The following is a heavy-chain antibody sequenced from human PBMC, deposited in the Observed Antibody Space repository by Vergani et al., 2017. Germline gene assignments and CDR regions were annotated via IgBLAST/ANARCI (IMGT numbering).Heavy chain of an antibody. D-gene: IGHD6-19*01. V-gene: IGHV3-30*02. CDR3: ARDTVTGSRYFDY. J-gene: IGHJ4*02. CDR1: GFTFSNYG. CDR2: IRYDGSNT. Sequence: QVQLVESGGGVVQPGGSLRLSCGASGFTFSNYGMHWVRQAPGKGLEWVTFIRYDGSNTYYADSVNGRFTISRDNSKNTLFLQMNSLRPEDTAVYYCARDTVTGSRYFDYWGQGTLVTVSS.